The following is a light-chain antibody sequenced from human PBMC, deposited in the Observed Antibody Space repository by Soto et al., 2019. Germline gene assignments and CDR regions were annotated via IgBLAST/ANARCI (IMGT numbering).Light chain of an antibody. J-gene: IGKJ4*01. CDR3: LQLHSYPPRVT. Sequence: IPLTQSPSSLSASVGDRVTITCRASQGISSYLAWYQQKPGKAPKLLIYAASPLQSGVPSRFSCSGSGTDFTLAISSLQPEDFATYYWLQLHSYPPRVTFGGGTKVEIK. V-gene: IGKV1-9*01. CDR2: AAS. CDR1: QGISSY.